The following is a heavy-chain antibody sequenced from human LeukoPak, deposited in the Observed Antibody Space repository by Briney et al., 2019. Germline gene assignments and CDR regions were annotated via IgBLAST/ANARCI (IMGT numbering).Heavy chain of an antibody. CDR3: ASLAQFDGSTYYPDF. Sequence: GASVKVSCKASGYTFTGYYLHWLRQAPGQGLEWMGWMHPNSGGTNYAQKLQGRVTMTRDTSITTAYMDLSRLTSDDTALYYCASLAQFDGSTYYPDFWGQETLVTVSS. D-gene: IGHD3-22*01. CDR1: GYTFTGYY. V-gene: IGHV1-2*02. J-gene: IGHJ4*02. CDR2: MHPNSGGT.